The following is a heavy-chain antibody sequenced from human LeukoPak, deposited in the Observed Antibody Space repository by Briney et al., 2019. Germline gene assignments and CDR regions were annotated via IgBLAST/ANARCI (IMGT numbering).Heavy chain of an antibody. Sequence: PSETLSLTCTVSGGSISSYYWSWIRQPPGKGLEWIGYIYYSGSTNYNPSLKSRVTISVDTSKNQFSLKLSSVTAADTAVYYCARMRGIAVAGLDYWAREPWSPSPQ. CDR3: ARMRGIAVAGLDY. D-gene: IGHD6-19*01. V-gene: IGHV4-59*01. CDR1: GGSISSYY. J-gene: IGHJ4*02. CDR2: IYYSGST.